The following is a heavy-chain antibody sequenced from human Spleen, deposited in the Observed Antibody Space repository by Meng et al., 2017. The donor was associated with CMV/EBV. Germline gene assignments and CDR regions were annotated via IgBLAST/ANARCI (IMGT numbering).Heavy chain of an antibody. CDR1: FNNLL. CDR2: IFPICASP. CDR3: ARVRATGDYVLLGNWFDP. Sequence: FNNLLITWVRQAPGQGLEWVGGIFPICASPHYAQKFQDRVTIAADGSTTTSYMELTSLRSEDTAIYYCARVRATGDYVLLGNWFDPWGQGTLVTVSS. V-gene: IGHV1-69*01. J-gene: IGHJ5*02. D-gene: IGHD4-17*01.